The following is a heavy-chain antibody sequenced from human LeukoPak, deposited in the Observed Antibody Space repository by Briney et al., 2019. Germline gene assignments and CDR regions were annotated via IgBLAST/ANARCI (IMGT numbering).Heavy chain of an antibody. V-gene: IGHV3-23*01. J-gene: IGHJ4*02. CDR2: ISDSGGST. CDR1: GFTFSSYV. CDR3: AKRGAEVGATVAPGDY. Sequence: PGGSLRLSCAASGFTFSSYVMSWVRQAPGKGLEWVSAISDSGGSTYYADSVKGRFTISRDTSKNTLYMQMNSLRAEDTAVYYCAKRGAEVGATVAPGDYWGQGTLVTVSS. D-gene: IGHD1-26*01.